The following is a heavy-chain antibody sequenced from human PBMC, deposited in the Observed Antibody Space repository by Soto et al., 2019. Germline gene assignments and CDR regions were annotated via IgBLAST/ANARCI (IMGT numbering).Heavy chain of an antibody. D-gene: IGHD5-12*01. CDR2: IHRDDGTV. CDR3: AKSKYSGYDCSDY. V-gene: IGHV3-48*01. J-gene: IGHJ4*02. Sequence: GGSLRLSCAASGFTFSSYSMNWVRQAPGKGLEWISYIHRDDGTVYYADPVKGRFTISRDNAKNSLFLQMTSLRAEDTAVYYCAKSKYSGYDCSDYWGQGTLVTVSS. CDR1: GFTFSSYS.